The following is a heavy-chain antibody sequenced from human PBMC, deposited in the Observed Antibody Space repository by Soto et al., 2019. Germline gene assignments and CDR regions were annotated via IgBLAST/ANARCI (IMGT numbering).Heavy chain of an antibody. CDR2: IYYSGST. CDR3: ARAYSSCSYDLGYYYYYGMDV. Sequence: SETLSLTCTVSGGSIGSYYWSWIRQPPGKGLEWIGYIYYSGSTNYNPSLKSRVTISVDTSKNQFSLKLCSLTAADTAVYYCARAYSSCSYDLGYYYYYGMDVWGQGTTVTVSS. CDR1: GGSIGSYY. V-gene: IGHV4-59*01. D-gene: IGHD6-13*01. J-gene: IGHJ6*01.